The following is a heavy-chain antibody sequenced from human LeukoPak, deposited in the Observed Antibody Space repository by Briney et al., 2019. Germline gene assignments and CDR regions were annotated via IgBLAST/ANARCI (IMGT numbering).Heavy chain of an antibody. J-gene: IGHJ6*03. CDR3: AKALKVVAGSGPVDYYYYMDV. CDR1: GFTFRNYG. V-gene: IGHV3-23*01. Sequence: GGSLRLSCAASGFTFRNYGMSWVRQAPGKGLEWVSAISGSGGSTYNADSVKGRFTISRDNSKNTLYLQMNSLRAEDTAVYYCAKALKVVAGSGPVDYYYYMDVWGKGTTVTVSS. D-gene: IGHD6-19*01. CDR2: ISGSGGST.